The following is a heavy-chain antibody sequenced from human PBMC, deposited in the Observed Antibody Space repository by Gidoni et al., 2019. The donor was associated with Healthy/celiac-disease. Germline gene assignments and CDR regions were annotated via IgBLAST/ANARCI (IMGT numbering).Heavy chain of an antibody. CDR3: ARSYGDYVWAFDI. V-gene: IGHV5-51*01. CDR1: GYSFTSYW. Sequence: EGQLVQSGAEGKRPGESLKISGKGSGYSFTSYWIGWVRQMPGKGLEWMGIIYPGDSDTRYSPSFQGQVTISADKSISTAYLQWSSLKASDTAMYYCARSYGDYVWAFDIWGQGTMVTVSS. CDR2: IYPGDSDT. D-gene: IGHD4-17*01. J-gene: IGHJ3*02.